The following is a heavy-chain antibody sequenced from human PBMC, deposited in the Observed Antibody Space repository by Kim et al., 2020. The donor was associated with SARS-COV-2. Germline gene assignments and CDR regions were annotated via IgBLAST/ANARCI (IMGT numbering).Heavy chain of an antibody. CDR3: ARDVFLGYCSGGSCYPGY. J-gene: IGHJ4*02. D-gene: IGHD2-15*01. CDR1: GFTFSSYG. CDR2: IWYDGSNK. Sequence: GGSLRLSCAASGFTFSSYGMHWVRQAPGKGLEWVAVIWYDGSNKYYADSVKGRFTISRDNSKNTLYLQMNSLRAEDTAVYYCARDVFLGYCSGGSCYPGYWGQGTLVTVSS. V-gene: IGHV3-33*01.